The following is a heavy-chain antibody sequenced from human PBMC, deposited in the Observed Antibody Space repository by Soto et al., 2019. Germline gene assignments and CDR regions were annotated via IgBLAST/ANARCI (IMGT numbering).Heavy chain of an antibody. CDR1: GDSISSRSYY. D-gene: IGHD6-13*01. V-gene: IGHV4-39*01. Sequence: LQESGPGLVKPSETLSLTCSVFGDSISSRSYYWAWIRRPPGMGLEWIASISYTGNTYYNPSLTSRAAISGDTSKNQFSLKLSFVTAADTAVYYCARFSWYDGDSITNYDMGLWGSGATVTVSS. J-gene: IGHJ6*03. CDR3: ARFSWYDGDSITNYDMGL. CDR2: ISYTGNT.